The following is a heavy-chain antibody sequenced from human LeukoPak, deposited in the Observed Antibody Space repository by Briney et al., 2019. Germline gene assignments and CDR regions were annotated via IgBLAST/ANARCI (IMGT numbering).Heavy chain of an antibody. J-gene: IGHJ4*02. CDR3: ARVSRYGDYGEVDY. CDR1: GFTFSSYW. V-gene: IGHV3-7*03. D-gene: IGHD4-17*01. CDR2: IKQDGSEK. Sequence: GGFLRLSCAASGFTFSSYWMSWVRQAPGKGPEWVANIKQDGSEKYYVDSVKGRFTTSRDNAKNSLYLQMNSLRAEDTAVYYCARVSRYGDYGEVDYWGQGTLVTVSS.